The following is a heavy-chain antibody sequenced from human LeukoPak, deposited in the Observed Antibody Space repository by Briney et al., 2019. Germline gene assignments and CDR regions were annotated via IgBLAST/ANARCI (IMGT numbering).Heavy chain of an antibody. CDR1: GFTFSSYT. CDR2: IGTSSTTI. J-gene: IGHJ4*02. CDR3: VRQFAY. V-gene: IGHV3-48*04. Sequence: GGSLRLSCAASGFTFSSYTMNWVRQPPGKGLEWVSNIGTSSTTIYYADSVKGRFTISRDNAKNSLYLQMNSLRAEDTAVYYCVRQFAYWGQGTLVTVSS.